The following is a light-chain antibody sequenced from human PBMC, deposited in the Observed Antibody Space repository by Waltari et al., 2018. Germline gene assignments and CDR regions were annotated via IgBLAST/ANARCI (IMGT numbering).Light chain of an antibody. V-gene: IGKV3-20*01. CDR1: QSVSSRW. CDR2: GAS. Sequence: EIVLTQSLGTLSLSPGARVPLSCRARQSVSSRWLAWYQQKPGQAPRLLIYGASSRATGIPDRCSGSGSGTDVTITIARLEPEDFAMYYCQQYGNSAPITFGQGTRLEIK. CDR3: QQYGNSAPIT. J-gene: IGKJ5*01.